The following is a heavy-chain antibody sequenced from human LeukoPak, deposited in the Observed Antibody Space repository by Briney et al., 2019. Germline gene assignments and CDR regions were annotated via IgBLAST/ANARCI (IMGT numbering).Heavy chain of an antibody. CDR1: GGSISSRSYY. CDR2: ISDSGNT. Sequence: SETLSLTCTVSGGSISSRSYYWGWIRQPPGKGLEWIGKISDSGNTYYSPSLRSRVTISIDMSKNQFSLKLSSVTATDTAVYYCARGAKVLDYFDYWAKGTLVTVSS. V-gene: IGHV4-39*01. J-gene: IGHJ4*02. CDR3: ARGAKVLDYFDY. D-gene: IGHD3-16*01.